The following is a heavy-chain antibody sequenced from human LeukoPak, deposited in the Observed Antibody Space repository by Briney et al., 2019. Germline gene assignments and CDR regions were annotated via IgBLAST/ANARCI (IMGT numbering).Heavy chain of an antibody. Sequence: PGGSLRLSCAASGFTFSSYGMHWVRQAPGKGLEWVSAISGSGGSTYYADSVKGRFTISRDNSKNTLYLQMNSLRAEDTAVYYCAKQTRPQLERRLGFDYWGQGTLVTVSS. J-gene: IGHJ4*02. V-gene: IGHV3-23*01. CDR1: GFTFSSYG. CDR2: ISGSGGST. CDR3: AKQTRPQLERRLGFDY. D-gene: IGHD1-1*01.